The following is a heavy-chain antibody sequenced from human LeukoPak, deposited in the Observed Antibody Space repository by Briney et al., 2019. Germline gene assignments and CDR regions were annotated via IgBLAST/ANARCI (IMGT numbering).Heavy chain of an antibody. CDR2: INPSGGST. Sequence: ASVKVSCKASGYTFTSYYMHWVRQAPGQGLEWMGIINPSGGSTSYAQKFQGRVTITTDESTSTAYMELSSLRSEDTAVYYCARHPAGGIGMVPPYYFDYWGQRTLVTVSS. CDR1: GYTFTSYY. CDR3: ARHPAGGIGMVPPYYFDY. D-gene: IGHD6-13*01. V-gene: IGHV1-46*01. J-gene: IGHJ4*02.